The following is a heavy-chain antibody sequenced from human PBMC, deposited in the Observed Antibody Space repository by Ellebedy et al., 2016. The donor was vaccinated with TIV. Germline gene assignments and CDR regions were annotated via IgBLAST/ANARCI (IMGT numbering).Heavy chain of an antibody. Sequence: SETLSLTXTVSGGSISAYYWSWIRQPAGKGLEWIGRLYASGRTTYNPSLKSRVTMSIDTSKSQFSLKLSSVTAADTAVYYCARASVGATDYWGQGTLVTVSS. D-gene: IGHD1-26*01. CDR2: LYASGRT. CDR1: GGSISAYY. CDR3: ARASVGATDY. V-gene: IGHV4-4*07. J-gene: IGHJ4*02.